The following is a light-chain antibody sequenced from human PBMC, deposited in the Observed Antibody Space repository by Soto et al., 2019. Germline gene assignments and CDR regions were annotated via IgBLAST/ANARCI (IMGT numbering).Light chain of an antibody. CDR3: SSFASSSSTLV. CDR2: EVS. Sequence: QSALTQPASVSGPPGQSITISCTGASSDVGGHNYVSWYQQHPGKVPKLMIYEVSNRPSGVSNRFSGSKSGNTASLTISGLQAEDEADYYCSSFASSSSTLVFGGGTKLTVL. V-gene: IGLV2-14*01. CDR1: SSDVGGHNY. J-gene: IGLJ2*01.